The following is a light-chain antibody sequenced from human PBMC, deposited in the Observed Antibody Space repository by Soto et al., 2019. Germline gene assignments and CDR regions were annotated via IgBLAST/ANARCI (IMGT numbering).Light chain of an antibody. V-gene: IGLV2-14*01. Sequence: QSVLTQPASVSGSPGQSVTISCTGSSNDVGGYNYVSWYQQHPGKAPKMMIYEVSNRPSGVSNRFSASKSGNTASLTITGLQAEDEADYYCSSFTVNSIVVFGGGTKLTVL. CDR2: EVS. CDR3: SSFTVNSIVV. CDR1: SNDVGGYNY. J-gene: IGLJ2*01.